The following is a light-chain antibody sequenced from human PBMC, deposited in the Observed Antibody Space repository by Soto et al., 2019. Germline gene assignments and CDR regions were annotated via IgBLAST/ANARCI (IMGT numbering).Light chain of an antibody. CDR2: TNN. CDR3: AAWDARLFGPV. J-gene: IGLJ2*01. Sequence: QSVLTQPPSASGTPGQRVTFSCSGSSSNIGSHPVNWYQQLPGTAPKLLIYTNNQRPSGVPDRFSGSKSGTSASLAISGLQSEDEADYYCAAWDARLFGPVFGGGTKRTVL. V-gene: IGLV1-44*01. CDR1: SSNIGSHP.